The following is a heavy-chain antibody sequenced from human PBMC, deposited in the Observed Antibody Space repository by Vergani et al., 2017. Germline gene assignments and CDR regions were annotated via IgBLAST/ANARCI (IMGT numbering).Heavy chain of an antibody. Sequence: EVRLLESGGDLVQPGGSLRLSCTTSGFAFSDFAMHWVRQTPGKGLEWVAGISTRSDNTYYADFVRGRFTISRDDSRNTLYLHLNSLRAEDTAIYYCANKSTSCTPPHCHITIVQGVHWDSWGRGTLVTVSS. J-gene: IGHJ5*02. CDR2: ISTRSDNT. CDR3: ANKSTSCTPPHCHITIVQGVHWDS. CDR1: GFAFSDFA. V-gene: IGHV3-23*01. D-gene: IGHD3-10*01.